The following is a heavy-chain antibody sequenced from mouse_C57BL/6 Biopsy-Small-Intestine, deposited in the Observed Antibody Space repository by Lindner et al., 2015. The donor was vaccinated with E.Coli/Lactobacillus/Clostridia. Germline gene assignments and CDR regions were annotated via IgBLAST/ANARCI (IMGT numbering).Heavy chain of an antibody. D-gene: IGHD2-5*01. CDR1: GYTFTNYG. Sequence: SVKVSCKASGYTFTNYGINWVRQAPGQGLEWMAWISAYNGNINYAQKFQGRVTMTTDTSTSTVYMELRSLRSDDTAVYYCARGHDYSDYSPFDYWGQGTLVTVSS. V-gene: IGHV1-84*02. CDR2: ISAYNGNI. CDR3: ARGHDYSDYSPFDY. J-gene: IGHJ4*01.